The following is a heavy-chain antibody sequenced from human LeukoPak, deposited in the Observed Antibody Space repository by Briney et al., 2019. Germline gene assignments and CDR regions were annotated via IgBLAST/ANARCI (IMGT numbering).Heavy chain of an antibody. V-gene: IGHV3-72*01. Sequence: GGSLRLSCAASGFTFSDHYMDWVRQAPGKGLEWVGRAKNKADSYTIEYAASVRGRFTISRDDSKNLLYLQMNSLKTEDTAVYYCVKDSSFWTFDYWGQGTLVTVSS. D-gene: IGHD6-6*01. J-gene: IGHJ4*02. CDR3: VKDSSFWTFDY. CDR1: GFTFSDHY. CDR2: AKNKADSYTI.